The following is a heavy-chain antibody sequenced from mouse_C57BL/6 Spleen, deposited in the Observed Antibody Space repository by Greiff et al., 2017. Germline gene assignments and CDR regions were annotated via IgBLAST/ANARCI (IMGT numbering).Heavy chain of an antibody. CDR2: ISYDGSN. CDR3: ARVTVVAPYWYCDV. J-gene: IGHJ1*03. D-gene: IGHD1-1*01. CDR1: GYSITSGYY. V-gene: IGHV3-6*01. Sequence: EVKLVESGPGLVKPSQSLSLTCSVTGYSITSGYYWNWIRQFPGNKLEWMGYISYDGSNNYNPSLKNRISITRDTSKNQFFLKLNSVTTEDTATYYCARVTVVAPYWYCDVWGTGTTVTVSS.